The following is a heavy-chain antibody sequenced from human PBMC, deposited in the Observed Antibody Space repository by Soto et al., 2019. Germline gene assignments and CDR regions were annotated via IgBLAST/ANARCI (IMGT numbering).Heavy chain of an antibody. J-gene: IGHJ4*02. CDR2: IYYSGST. V-gene: IGHV4-31*01. D-gene: IGHD3-16*01. Sequence: QVQLQESGPGLVKPSQTLSLTCTVSGGSISSGGYYWSWIRQHPGKGLEWIGYIYYSGSTYYNPSLKGPVTISVDTSKNQFSLKLSFVAGADTGVYYCARVLGYDVRGGSKAGFDYWGQGTLVTVSS. CDR1: GGSISSGGYY. CDR3: ARVLGYDVRGGSKAGFDY.